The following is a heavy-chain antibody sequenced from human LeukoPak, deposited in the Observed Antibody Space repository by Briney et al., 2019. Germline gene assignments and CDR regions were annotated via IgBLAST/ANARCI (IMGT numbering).Heavy chain of an antibody. Sequence: GGSLRLSCAASGFTFSTYWMSWVRLAPGTGLEWVASIKQDGSEKSHVDSVKGRFTISRDNAKNSLYLQMNSLRAEDTAVYYCARGGYQLLWYWGQGTLVTVSS. V-gene: IGHV3-7*04. J-gene: IGHJ4*02. CDR3: ARGGYQLLWY. CDR1: GFTFSTYW. D-gene: IGHD2-2*01. CDR2: IKQDGSEK.